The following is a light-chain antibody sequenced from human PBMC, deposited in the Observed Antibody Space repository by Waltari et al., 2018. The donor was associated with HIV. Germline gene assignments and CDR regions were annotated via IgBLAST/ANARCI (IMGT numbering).Light chain of an antibody. CDR2: QDS. CDR1: KLGDKY. V-gene: IGLV3-1*01. CDR3: QAWDSSTVV. Sequence: SYELTQPPSVSVSPGQTASITCSGYKLGDKYACWYQQKPGQSPVLVIYQDSKRPSGSPDRFFGINSGNTATLTISGTQAMDEADYYCQAWDSSTVVFGGGTKLTVL. J-gene: IGLJ2*01.